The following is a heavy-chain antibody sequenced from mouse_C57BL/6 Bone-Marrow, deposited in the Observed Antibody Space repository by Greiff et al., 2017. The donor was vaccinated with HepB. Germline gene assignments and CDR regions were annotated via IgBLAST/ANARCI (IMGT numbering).Heavy chain of an antibody. CDR3: ASGWFAY. CDR2: ISDGGSYT. Sequence: EVKLVESGGGLVKPGGSLKLSCAASGFTFSSYAMSWVRQTPEKRLEWVATISDGGSYTYYPDNVKGRFTISRDNAKNNLYLQMSHLKSEDTAMYYCASGWFAYWGQGTLVTVSA. J-gene: IGHJ3*01. CDR1: GFTFSSYA. V-gene: IGHV5-4*03.